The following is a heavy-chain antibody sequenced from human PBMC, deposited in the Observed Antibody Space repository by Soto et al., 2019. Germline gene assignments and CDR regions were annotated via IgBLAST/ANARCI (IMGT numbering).Heavy chain of an antibody. J-gene: IGHJ4*02. CDR2: IYHSGAT. V-gene: IGHV4-30-4*01. CDR1: GGSISTGDNY. CDR3: ARLGWVPL. Sequence: QVQLQESGPGLVKPSQTLSLTCTVSGGSISTGDNYWSWIRQPPGKGLEWIGYIYHSGATYYNPSLKSRVTMSVDTSKNQYSLNLSSVTAADTAVYYCARLGWVPLWGQGTLVTVSS. D-gene: IGHD1-26*01.